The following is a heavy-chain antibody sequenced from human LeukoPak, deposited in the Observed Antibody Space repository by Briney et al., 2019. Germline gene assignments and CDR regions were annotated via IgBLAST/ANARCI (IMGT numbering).Heavy chain of an antibody. J-gene: IGHJ4*02. V-gene: IGHV3-48*02. Sequence: PGGSLRLSCAASGFTFSFYSMNWVRQAPGKGLEWVSYISSSDNTIHYADSVKGRFTISRDNAKNSLYLEMNSLRDEDTAVYYCARVHRGYSYGRLDYWSQGTLVTISS. D-gene: IGHD5-18*01. CDR3: ARVHRGYSYGRLDY. CDR2: ISSSDNTI. CDR1: GFTFSFYS.